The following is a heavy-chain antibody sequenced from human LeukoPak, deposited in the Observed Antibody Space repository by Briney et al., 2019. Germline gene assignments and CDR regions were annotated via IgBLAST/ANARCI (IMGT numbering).Heavy chain of an antibody. CDR1: GFPFSSYG. V-gene: IGHV3-33*06. Sequence: GGSLRLSCXASGFPFSSYGMHWVRPAPGKGLEWVAVIWYDGSNKYDADSVKGRFTISRDNSKNTLYLQMNSLRAEDTAVYYCAKDQGIQLWLSLFDYWGQGTLVTVSS. CDR3: AKDQGIQLWLSLFDY. J-gene: IGHJ4*02. CDR2: IWYDGSNK. D-gene: IGHD5-18*01.